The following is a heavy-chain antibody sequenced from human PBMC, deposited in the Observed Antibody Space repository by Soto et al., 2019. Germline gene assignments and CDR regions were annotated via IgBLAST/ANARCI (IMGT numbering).Heavy chain of an antibody. V-gene: IGHV4-59*08. J-gene: IGHJ5*02. Sequence: PSETLSLTCTVSGGSISSYYWSWIRQPPGKGLEWIGYIYYSGSTNYNPSLKSRVTISVDTSKNQFSLKLSSVTAADTAVYYCARIRELGKAWLVHKNWFDPWGQGTLVTVSS. CDR2: IYYSGST. CDR3: ARIRELGKAWLVHKNWFDP. D-gene: IGHD6-19*01. CDR1: GGSISSYY.